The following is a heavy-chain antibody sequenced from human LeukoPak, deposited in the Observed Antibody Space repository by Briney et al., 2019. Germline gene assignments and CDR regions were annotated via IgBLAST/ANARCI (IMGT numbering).Heavy chain of an antibody. CDR3: ARDSVEYSSPVDH. Sequence: GASVKVSCKASGYTFTSYYMHWVRQAPGQGLEWMGIINPSGGSTSYAQTFQGRVTMTRDMSTSTVYMELSSLRSEDTAVYYCARDSVEYSSPVDHWGQGTLVTVSS. CDR1: GYTFTSYY. CDR2: INPSGGST. V-gene: IGHV1-46*01. D-gene: IGHD6-6*01. J-gene: IGHJ4*02.